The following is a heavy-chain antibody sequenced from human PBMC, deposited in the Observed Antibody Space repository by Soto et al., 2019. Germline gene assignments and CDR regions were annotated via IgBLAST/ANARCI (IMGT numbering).Heavy chain of an antibody. V-gene: IGHV3-23*01. CDR1: GFTFSSFA. D-gene: IGHD6-13*01. CDR2: ISGSGDST. CDR3: ARRGPGTYFDY. J-gene: IGHJ4*02. Sequence: GGSLRLSCAASGFTFSSFAMNWVRQAPGKGLEWVSVISGSGDSTYYTDSVKGRFTISRDNSKNTLYLQMNSLRAEDTAVYYCARRGPGTYFDYWGQGTLVTVSS.